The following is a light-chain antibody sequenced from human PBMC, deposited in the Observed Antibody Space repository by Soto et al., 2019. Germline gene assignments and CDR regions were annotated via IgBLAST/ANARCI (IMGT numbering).Light chain of an antibody. CDR2: DVT. J-gene: IGLJ3*02. Sequence: QSVLTQPRSVSGSPGQSVTIACTGTSSDVGGYNYVSWYQQHPGKAPKLMIYDVTKRPSGVPDRFSGSKSGNTASLTISGLQAEDEADYFCCSYGGSYPLVLGGGTKLTVL. CDR3: CSYGGSYPLV. CDR1: SSDVGGYNY. V-gene: IGLV2-11*01.